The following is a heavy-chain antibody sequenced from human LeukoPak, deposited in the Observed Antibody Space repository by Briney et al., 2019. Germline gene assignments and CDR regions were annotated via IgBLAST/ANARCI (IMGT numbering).Heavy chain of an antibody. D-gene: IGHD5-12*01. V-gene: IGHV3-7*05. J-gene: IGHJ4*02. Sequence: GGSLRLSCVASGFTLSSYWMTWVRQAPGQGLEWVANIKQDGSDKYYVDSVKGRFTISRDNAKNSLYLQMNSLRAEDTAVYYCARKSGYGDYWGQGTLVTVSS. CDR3: ARKSGYGDY. CDR2: IKQDGSDK. CDR1: GFTLSSYW.